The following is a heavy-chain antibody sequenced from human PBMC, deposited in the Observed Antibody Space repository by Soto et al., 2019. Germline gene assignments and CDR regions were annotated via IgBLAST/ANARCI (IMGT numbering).Heavy chain of an antibody. J-gene: IGHJ5*02. D-gene: IGHD2-8*02. CDR3: VFGGVVYAKKTYNWFDP. CDR2: ISAYNGNT. Sequence: ASVKVSCKASGYTFTSYGISWVRQAPGQGLEWMGWISAYNGNTNYAQKLQGRVTMTTDTSTSTAYMELRSLRSDDTAVYYCVFGGVVYAKKTYNWFDPWGQGTLVTVSS. CDR1: GYTFTSYG. V-gene: IGHV1-18*01.